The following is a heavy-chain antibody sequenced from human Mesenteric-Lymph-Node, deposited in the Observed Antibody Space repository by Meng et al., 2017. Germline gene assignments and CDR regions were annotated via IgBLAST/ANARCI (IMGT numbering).Heavy chain of an antibody. CDR1: GFTFSSYG. J-gene: IGHJ4*02. CDR2: VWYDGSNK. Sequence: GESLKISCAASGFTFSSYGMHWVRQAPGKGLEWVAVVWYDGSNKYYADSVKGRFTISRDNSKNTLYLQMNSLRAEDTAVYYCARVTVRGDFDYWGQGTLVTVSS. CDR3: ARVTVRGDFDY. V-gene: IGHV3-33*01. D-gene: IGHD3-10*01.